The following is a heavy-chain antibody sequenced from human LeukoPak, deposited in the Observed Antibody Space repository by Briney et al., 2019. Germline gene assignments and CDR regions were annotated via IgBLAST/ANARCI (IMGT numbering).Heavy chain of an antibody. CDR3: ARHQVVATIDNFDY. V-gene: IGHV4-39*01. J-gene: IGHJ4*02. CDR2: IYYSGST. D-gene: IGHD5-12*01. Sequence: SETLSLTCTVSGGSISSKSYYWGWIRQPPGKGLEWIVSIYYSGSTYHNPSLKSRVTISVDTSKNQFSLKLSSVTAADTAVYYCARHQVVATIDNFDYWGQGTLVTVSS. CDR1: GGSISSKSYY.